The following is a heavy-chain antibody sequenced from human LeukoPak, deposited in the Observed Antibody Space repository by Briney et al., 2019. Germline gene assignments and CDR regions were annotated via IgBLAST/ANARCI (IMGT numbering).Heavy chain of an antibody. V-gene: IGHV4-4*07. J-gene: IGHJ5*02. Sequence: SETLSLTCTVSGGSISSYYWSWIRQPAGKGLEWIGRIYTSGSTNYNPSLKSRVTISVDKSKNQFSLKLSSVTAADTAVYYCAREGPHSGWFDPWGQGTLVTVSS. CDR2: IYTSGST. CDR3: AREGPHSGWFDP. CDR1: GGSISSYY. D-gene: IGHD1-26*01.